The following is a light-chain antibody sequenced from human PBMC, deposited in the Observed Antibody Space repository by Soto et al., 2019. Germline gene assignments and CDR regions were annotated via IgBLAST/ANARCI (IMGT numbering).Light chain of an antibody. Sequence: QSALTQPASLSGSPGQSITISCTGTNSDVGGYNYVSWYQQHPGKAPKLMIYEVSNRPSGVSNRFSGSKSGNTASLTISGLQAEDEADYYCSSYTFTTTRVVFGGGTQLTVL. V-gene: IGLV2-14*01. J-gene: IGLJ2*01. CDR3: SSYTFTTTRVV. CDR2: EVS. CDR1: NSDVGGYNY.